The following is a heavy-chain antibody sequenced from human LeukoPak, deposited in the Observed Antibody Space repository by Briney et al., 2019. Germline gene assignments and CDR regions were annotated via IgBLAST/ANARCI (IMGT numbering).Heavy chain of an antibody. J-gene: IGHJ4*02. CDR3: ARDSHYAFDY. Sequence: GESLRLSCAASGFTVSSNYMTWVRQAPGKGLEWVSVIYSGGSTYYADSVKGRFTISRDNSKNTLYLQMNSLRAEDTAMYYCARDSHYAFDYWGQGTLVTVSS. CDR1: GFTVSSNY. D-gene: IGHD4-17*01. CDR2: IYSGGST. V-gene: IGHV3-53*01.